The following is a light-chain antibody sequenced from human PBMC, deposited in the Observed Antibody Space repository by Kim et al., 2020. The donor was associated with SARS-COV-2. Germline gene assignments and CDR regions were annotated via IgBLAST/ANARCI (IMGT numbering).Light chain of an antibody. J-gene: IGKJ1*01. CDR3: QQYNSSPWT. CDR2: KAS. CDR1: QSISSW. V-gene: IGKV1-5*03. Sequence: DIQMTQSPSTLSESVGDRVTITCRASQSISSWLAWYQQKPGKAPKLLTYKASSLESGVPSRFSGSGSGTEFTLTIRSLQPDDFATYYCQQYNSSPWTFGQGTKVDIK.